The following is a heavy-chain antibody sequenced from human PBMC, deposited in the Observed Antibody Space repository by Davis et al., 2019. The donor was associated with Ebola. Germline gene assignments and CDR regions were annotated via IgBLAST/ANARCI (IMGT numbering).Heavy chain of an antibody. CDR3: ARDYGDYRRIADFYFDY. D-gene: IGHD6-13*01. Sequence: PGGSLRLSCAASGFTFSDYRMNWVRQAPGKGLEWVSSISSRSSYIFYADSVKGRFTISRDNAKNSLYLQMNSLRAEDTAVYYCARDYGDYRRIADFYFDYWGQGTLVTVSS. V-gene: IGHV3-21*01. CDR1: GFTFSDYR. CDR2: ISSRSSYI. J-gene: IGHJ4*02.